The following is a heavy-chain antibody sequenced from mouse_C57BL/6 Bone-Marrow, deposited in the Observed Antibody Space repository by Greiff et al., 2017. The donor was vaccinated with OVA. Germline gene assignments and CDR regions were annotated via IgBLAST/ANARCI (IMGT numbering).Heavy chain of an antibody. CDR2: IHPNSGST. J-gene: IGHJ1*03. Sequence: VQLQQPGAELVKPGASVKLSCKASGYTFTSYWMHWVKQRPGQGLEWIGMIHPNSGSTNYNEKFKSKATLTVDKSSSTAYMQLSSLTSEDSAVYYCARSVTTVVATKYFDVWGTGTTVTVSS. V-gene: IGHV1-64*01. CDR1: GYTFTSYW. D-gene: IGHD1-1*01. CDR3: ARSVTTVVATKYFDV.